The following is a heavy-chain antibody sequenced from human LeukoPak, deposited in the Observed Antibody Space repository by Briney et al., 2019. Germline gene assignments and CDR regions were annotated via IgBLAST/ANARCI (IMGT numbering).Heavy chain of an antibody. CDR3: ARGYGSGSYYNSNWFDP. CDR2: IYHSGST. Sequence: SETLSLTCAVSGYSISSGYYWGWIRQPPGKGLEWIGSIYHSGSTYYNPSLKSRVTISVDTSKSQFSLKLSSVTAADTAVYYCARGYGSGSYYNSNWFDPWGQGTLVTVSS. V-gene: IGHV4-38-2*01. CDR1: GYSISSGYY. J-gene: IGHJ5*02. D-gene: IGHD3-10*01.